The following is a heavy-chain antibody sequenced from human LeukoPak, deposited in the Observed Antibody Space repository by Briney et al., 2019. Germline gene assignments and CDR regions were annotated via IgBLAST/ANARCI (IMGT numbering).Heavy chain of an antibody. V-gene: IGHV1-69*06. J-gene: IGHJ5*02. Sequence: GSSVKVSCKASGGTFSSYAISWVRQAPGQGLEWMGGIIPIFGTANYAQKFQGRVTITADRSTSTAYMELSSLRSEDTAVYYCARSFFGSNWFDPWGQGTLVTVSS. CDR1: GGTFSSYA. CDR2: IIPIFGTA. CDR3: ARSFFGSNWFDP. D-gene: IGHD3-10*01.